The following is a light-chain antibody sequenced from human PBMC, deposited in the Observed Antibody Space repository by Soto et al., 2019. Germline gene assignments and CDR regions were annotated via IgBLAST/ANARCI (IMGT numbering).Light chain of an antibody. CDR2: GAS. J-gene: IGKJ1*01. V-gene: IGKV3-20*01. CDR3: QQYGSSPGT. CDR1: QSVTTNY. Sequence: EIVLAQSPGTLSLSPGERATLSCRASQSVTTNYLAWYQQKPGQAPRLLIYGASRRATGIPDRFSGSGSGTDFTLTISILEPEDFAVYFCQQYGSSPGTFGQGTKVEIK.